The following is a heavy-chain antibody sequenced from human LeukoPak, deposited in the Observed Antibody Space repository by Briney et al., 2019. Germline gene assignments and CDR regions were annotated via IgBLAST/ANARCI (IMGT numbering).Heavy chain of an antibody. V-gene: IGHV3-23*01. CDR2: ISGSGDRT. D-gene: IGHD6-13*01. CDR3: AKGGPYSSSWGGKFDH. J-gene: IGHJ4*02. Sequence: GGSLRLSCAASGFTFSSYAMNWVRQAPGKGLEWVSSISGSGDRTYYADSANGRFTISRDNSKNTLYLQMNSLRAEDTAIYYCAKGGPYSSSWGGKFDHWGQGTLVTVSS. CDR1: GFTFSSYA.